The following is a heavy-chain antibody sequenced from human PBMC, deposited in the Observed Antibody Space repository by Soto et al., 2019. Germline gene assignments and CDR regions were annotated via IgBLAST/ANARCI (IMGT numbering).Heavy chain of an antibody. CDR2: IWYDGSNK. V-gene: IGHV3-33*01. CDR3: ARGHRYYYYYGMDV. CDR1: GFTFSSYG. J-gene: IGHJ6*02. Sequence: GGSLRLSCAASGFTFSSYGMHWVRQAPGKGLEWVAVIWYDGSNKYYADSVKGRFTISRDNSKNTLYLQMNSLRAEDTAVYYCARGHRYYYYYGMDVWGQGTTVTVSS.